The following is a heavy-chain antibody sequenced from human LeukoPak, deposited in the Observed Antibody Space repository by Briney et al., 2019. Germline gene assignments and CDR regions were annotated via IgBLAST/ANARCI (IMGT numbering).Heavy chain of an antibody. CDR3: AKDYRIVGATTGAFDI. D-gene: IGHD1-26*01. CDR2: ISYDGSNK. Sequence: GGSLRLSCAASGFTFSSYGMHWVRQAPGKGLEWVAVISYDGSNKYYADSVKGRFTISRDNSKNTLYLQMNSLRAEDTAVYYCAKDYRIVGATTGAFDIWGQGTMVTVSS. CDR1: GFTFSSYG. J-gene: IGHJ3*02. V-gene: IGHV3-30*18.